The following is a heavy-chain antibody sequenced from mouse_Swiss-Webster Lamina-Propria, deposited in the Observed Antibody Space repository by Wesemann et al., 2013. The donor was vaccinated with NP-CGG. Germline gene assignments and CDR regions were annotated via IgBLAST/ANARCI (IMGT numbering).Heavy chain of an antibody. J-gene: IGHJ4*01. CDR1: GYTFTDYA. D-gene: IGHD1-1*01. V-gene: IGHV1S137*01. CDR3: ARGTTVVATDAMDY. CDR2: ISTYYGDA. Sequence: QVQLQQSGAELVRPGVSVKISCKGSGYTFTDYAMHWVKQSHAKSLEWIGVISTYYGDASYNQKFKGKATMTVDKSSSTAYMELARLTSEDSAIYYCARGTTVVATDAMDYWGQGTSVTVSS.